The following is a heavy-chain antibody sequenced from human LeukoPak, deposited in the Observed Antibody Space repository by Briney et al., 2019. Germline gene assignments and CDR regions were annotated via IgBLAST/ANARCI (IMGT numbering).Heavy chain of an antibody. V-gene: IGHV1-24*01. J-gene: IGHJ6*02. D-gene: IGHD2-2*01. CDR1: GYTLTELS. Sequence: GASVKVSCKVSGYTLTELSMHWVRQAPGKGLEWTGGFDPEDGETIYAQEFQGRVTMTEDTSTDTAYMELSSLRSEDTAVYYCATGGCSSTSCPNYYYYYYGMDVWGQGTTVTVSS. CDR2: FDPEDGET. CDR3: ATGGCSSTSCPNYYYYYYGMDV.